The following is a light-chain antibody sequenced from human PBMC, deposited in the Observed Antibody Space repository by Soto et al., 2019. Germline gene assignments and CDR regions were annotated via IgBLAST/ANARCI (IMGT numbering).Light chain of an antibody. J-gene: IGKJ1*01. CDR2: GAS. V-gene: IGKV3-20*01. CDR3: QQYGRAPTT. Sequence: EIVLTQSPGTLSLSPGERATLSCRASQSVSSSYLAWYQQKPGQAPRLLIYGASSRATGIPDRFSGSGSGTDFTLTISRLEPEDFAVYYCQQYGRAPTTFGQGTKVEI. CDR1: QSVSSSY.